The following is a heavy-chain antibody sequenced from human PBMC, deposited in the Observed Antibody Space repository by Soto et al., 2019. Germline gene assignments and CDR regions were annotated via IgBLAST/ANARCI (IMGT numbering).Heavy chain of an antibody. CDR3: ASLDGRVRGAHQSGEKPDKAYYYYGMDV. V-gene: IGHV3-23*01. D-gene: IGHD3-10*01. CDR1: GFTFSSYA. Sequence: GGSLRLSCAASGFTFSSYAMSWVRQAPGKGLEWVSAISGSGGSTYYADSVKGRFTISRDNSKNTLYLQMNSLRADDRAVYYCASLDGRVRGAHQSGEKPDKAYYYYGMDVWGQGTTVTVSS. CDR2: ISGSGGST. J-gene: IGHJ6*02.